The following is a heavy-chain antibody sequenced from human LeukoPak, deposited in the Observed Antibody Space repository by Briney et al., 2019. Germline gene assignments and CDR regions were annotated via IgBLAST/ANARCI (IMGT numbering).Heavy chain of an antibody. CDR1: GFTFSGYY. CDR2: IKPDSGGT. J-gene: IGHJ4*02. V-gene: IGHV1-2*02. CDR3: ARGGSGWGEAGGALDS. Sequence: GALVKVSCKASGFTFSGYYLQWVRQAPGQGLDSMGWIKPDSGGTNYAQKFQGRVTMTRDTSIKTGYMELSRLRSDDTAVHYCARGGSGWGEAGGALDSWGQGILVPVSS. D-gene: IGHD6-19*01.